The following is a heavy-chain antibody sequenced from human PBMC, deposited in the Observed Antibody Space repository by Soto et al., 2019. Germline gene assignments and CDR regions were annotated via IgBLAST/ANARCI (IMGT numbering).Heavy chain of an antibody. V-gene: IGHV3-23*01. CDR2: ISGSGGST. D-gene: IGHD3-10*01. CDR1: GFTFSSYA. J-gene: IGHJ4*02. Sequence: GGSLRLSCAASGFTFSSYAMSWVRQAPGKGLEWVSAISGSGGSTYYADSVKGRITISRDNSKNTLYVQMNSLRAEDTAVYYRVKDNNAGTMGRFDYWGQGTLVTVSS. CDR3: VKDNNAGTMGRFDY.